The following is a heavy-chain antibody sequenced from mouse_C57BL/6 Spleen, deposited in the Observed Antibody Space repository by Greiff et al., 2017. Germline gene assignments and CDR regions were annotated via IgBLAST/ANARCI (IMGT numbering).Heavy chain of an antibody. CDR2: INPYNGGT. Sequence: EVQLQQSGPVLVKPGASVKMSCKASGYTFTDYYMTWVKQSHGKSLEWIGVINPYNGGTSYNQKFKGKATLTVDKSSSTAYMELNSLTSEDSAVYYCAKGYGYDGDAMDYWGQGTSVTVSS. D-gene: IGHD2-2*01. J-gene: IGHJ4*01. CDR3: AKGYGYDGDAMDY. V-gene: IGHV1-19*01. CDR1: GYTFTDYY.